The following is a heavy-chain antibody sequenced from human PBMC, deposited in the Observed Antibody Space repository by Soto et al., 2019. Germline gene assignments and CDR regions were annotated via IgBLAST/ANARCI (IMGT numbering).Heavy chain of an antibody. V-gene: IGHV1-69*12. CDR3: AREVLEYSSSSTASYYYYDGMDV. J-gene: IGHJ6*02. CDR2: IIPIFGTA. CDR1: GGTFSSYA. Sequence: QVQLVQSGAEVKKPGSSVKVSCKASGGTFSSYAISWVRQAPGQGLEWMGGIIPIFGTANYAQKFQGRVTSTADESTSTAYMELSSLRSEDTAVYYCAREVLEYSSSSTASYYYYDGMDVWGQGTTVTVSS. D-gene: IGHD6-6*01.